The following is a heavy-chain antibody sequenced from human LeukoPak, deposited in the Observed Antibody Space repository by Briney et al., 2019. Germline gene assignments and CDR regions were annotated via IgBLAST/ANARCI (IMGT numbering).Heavy chain of an antibody. Sequence: GGSLRLSCAASGFTFSSYVMSWVRQAPGKGLEWVAVISYDGSNKYYADSVKGRFTISRDNSKNTLYLQMNSLRAEDTAVYYCASGGDGYNLDYWGQGTLVTVSS. CDR1: GFTFSSYV. J-gene: IGHJ4*02. CDR2: ISYDGSNK. V-gene: IGHV3-30-3*01. CDR3: ASGGDGYNLDY. D-gene: IGHD5-24*01.